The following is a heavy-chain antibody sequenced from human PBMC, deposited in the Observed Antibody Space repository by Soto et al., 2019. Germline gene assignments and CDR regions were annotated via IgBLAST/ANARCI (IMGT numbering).Heavy chain of an antibody. V-gene: IGHV3-33*01. CDR1: GFTFSTYG. Sequence: GSLRLSCAVSGFTFSTYGMHWVRQAPGKGLEWVAIIWYDGSNKYYADSVKGRFTISRDNSKNTLFLQMDSLRAEDTAVYYCARENYYDGSGYHYYFDYWGQGTLVTVSS. CDR3: ARENYYDGSGYHYYFDY. D-gene: IGHD3-22*01. J-gene: IGHJ4*02. CDR2: IWYDGSNK.